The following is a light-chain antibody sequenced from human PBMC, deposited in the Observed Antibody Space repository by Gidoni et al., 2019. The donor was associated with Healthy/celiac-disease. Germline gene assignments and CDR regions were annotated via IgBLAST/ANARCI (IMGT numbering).Light chain of an antibody. Sequence: EIVLTKSPGTLSFSSGERATLSCRASQSVCSSYLAWYQQKAGQAPRLLICGASSRAAGIPDRFSDSGSGTVFTLTISRLEPKAFAVYYCQQYGSSPRTFGQGTKVEIK. V-gene: IGKV3-20*01. CDR2: GAS. J-gene: IGKJ1*01. CDR1: QSVCSSY. CDR3: QQYGSSPRT.